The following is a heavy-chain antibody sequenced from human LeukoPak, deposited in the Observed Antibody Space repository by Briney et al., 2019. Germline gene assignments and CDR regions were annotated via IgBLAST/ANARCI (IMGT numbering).Heavy chain of an antibody. CDR3: AKAAPGSTDY. Sequence: GGSLRLSCAASGFTFSSYGMHWVRQAPGKGLEWVAVISYDGSNKYYADSVKGRFTISRDNSKNTLYLQMNGLRAEDTAVYYCAKAAPGSTDYWGQGTLVTVSS. CDR2: ISYDGSNK. CDR1: GFTFSSYG. V-gene: IGHV3-30*18. J-gene: IGHJ4*02. D-gene: IGHD3-10*01.